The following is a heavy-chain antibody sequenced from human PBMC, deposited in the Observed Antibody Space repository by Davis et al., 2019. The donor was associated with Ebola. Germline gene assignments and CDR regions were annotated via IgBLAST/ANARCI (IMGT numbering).Heavy chain of an antibody. V-gene: IGHV2-70*11. CDR1: GFSPSTTGMC. CDR2: IDWDDDK. Sequence: SGSTLVKPTQTLALTCTFSGFSPSTTGMCVSWIRQPPGKPLEWLARIDWDDDKYYSTSLKTRLTISKDTSKNQVVLTMTNMDPVDTATYYCARIRVRHDYYYYGMDVWGQGTTVTVSS. CDR3: ARIRVRHDYYYYGMDV. J-gene: IGHJ6*02.